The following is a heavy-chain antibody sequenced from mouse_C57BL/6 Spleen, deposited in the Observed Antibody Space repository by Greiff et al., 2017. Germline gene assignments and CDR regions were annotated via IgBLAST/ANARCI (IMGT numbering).Heavy chain of an antibody. J-gene: IGHJ2*01. V-gene: IGHV1-69*01. CDR2: IDPSDSYT. CDR1: GYTFTSYW. D-gene: IGHD1-1*01. CDR3: ASSPLYYGSSLFDY. Sequence: QVQLQQPGAELVMPGASVKLSCKASGYTFTSYWMHWVKQSPGQGLEWIGEIDPSDSYTNYNQKFKGKSTLTVDKSSSTAYMQLSSLTSEDSAVYYCASSPLYYGSSLFDYWGQGTTLTVSS.